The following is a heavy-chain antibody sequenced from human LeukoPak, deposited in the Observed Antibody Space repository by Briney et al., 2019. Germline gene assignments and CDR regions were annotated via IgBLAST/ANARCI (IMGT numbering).Heavy chain of an antibody. V-gene: IGHV3-74*01. Sequence: GGSLRLSCAAPGLTFSSHWMHWVRQAPGKGLVWVSRITNDGSSTTYADSVKGRFTISRDNAQNSMYLQMNSLRVEDTAVYYCTSWGDTTAEYFQRWGQGTLVTVSS. CDR3: TSWGDTTAEYFQR. CDR1: GLTFSSHW. J-gene: IGHJ1*01. D-gene: IGHD2-21*02. CDR2: ITNDGSST.